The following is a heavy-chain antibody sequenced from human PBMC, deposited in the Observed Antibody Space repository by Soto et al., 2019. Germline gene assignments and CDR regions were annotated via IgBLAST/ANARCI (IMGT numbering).Heavy chain of an antibody. D-gene: IGHD5-12*01. CDR3: ASRREYSAYQGRAFDT. CDR2: INYSGRT. Sequence: QLQLQESGPGLVKPSETLSLTCTVSGGSISGSPHYWGWIRQPPGKGLEWIGHINYSGRTYYSPSLKSRVAMSVDTSENQFSLHLRSVTAADTAVYYCASRREYSAYQGRAFDTWGQGTMVTVSS. V-gene: IGHV4-39*01. J-gene: IGHJ3*02. CDR1: GGSISGSPHY.